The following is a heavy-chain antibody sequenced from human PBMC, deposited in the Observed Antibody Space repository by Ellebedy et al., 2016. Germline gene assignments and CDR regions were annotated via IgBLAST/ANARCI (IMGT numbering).Heavy chain of an antibody. CDR3: ARDLVTMALRFYYYGMDV. V-gene: IGHV3-23*01. CDR2: ISGTGGSK. D-gene: IGHD3-10*01. Sequence: GESLKISXAASGFTFNNYAMNWVRQAPGKGLEWVTVISGTGGSKYYADSVKGRFSISRDNSKNTVYLQMDSLRAEDTAVYYCARDLVTMALRFYYYGMDVWGQGTTVTVSS. J-gene: IGHJ6*02. CDR1: GFTFNNYA.